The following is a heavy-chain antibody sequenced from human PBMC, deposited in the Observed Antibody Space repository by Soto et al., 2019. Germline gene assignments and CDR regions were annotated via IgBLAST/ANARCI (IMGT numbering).Heavy chain of an antibody. V-gene: IGHV4-30-4*01. J-gene: IGHJ6*02. Sequence: SETLSLTCTVSGGSISSGDYYWSWIRQPPGKGLEWIGYIYYSGSTYYNPSLKSRVTISVDTSKNQFSLKLSSVTAADTAVYYCARDRVYHPSFYYYYYGMDVWGQGTTVTVSS. D-gene: IGHD6-6*01. CDR2: IYYSGST. CDR3: ARDRVYHPSFYYYYYGMDV. CDR1: GGSISSGDYY.